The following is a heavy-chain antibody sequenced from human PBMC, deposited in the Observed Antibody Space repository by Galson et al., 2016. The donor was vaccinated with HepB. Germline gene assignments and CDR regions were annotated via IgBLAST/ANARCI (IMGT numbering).Heavy chain of an antibody. CDR1: GGSIVGSAFY. CDR3: ARRENYSHYYMDV. Sequence: ETLSLTCTVSGGSIVGSAFYWVWIRQPPEKGLELVGSISYTGNTYYNPSLQSRLTISVDTSQNQFSLKLTPVTAADTAVYYCARRENYSHYYMDVWGKGATVTVSS. D-gene: IGHD1-7*01. V-gene: IGHV4-39*01. CDR2: ISYTGNT. J-gene: IGHJ6*03.